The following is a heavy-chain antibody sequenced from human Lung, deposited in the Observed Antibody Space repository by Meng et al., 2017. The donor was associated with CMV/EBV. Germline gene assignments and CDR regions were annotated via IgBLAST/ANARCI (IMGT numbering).Heavy chain of an antibody. D-gene: IGHD1-1*01. CDR1: GFTFTSYF. CDR3: ARDEAVHVVSPLDY. CDR2: ISGSGDNT. V-gene: IGHV3-23*01. Sequence: GGSLRLXXAGSGFTFTSYFMSWVRQAPGKGLEWVSAISGSGDNTYYADSVKGRFTISRDNSKNTVYLQMNSLRAEDTAVYYCARDEAVHVVSPLDYWGQGXLVTVSS. J-gene: IGHJ4*02.